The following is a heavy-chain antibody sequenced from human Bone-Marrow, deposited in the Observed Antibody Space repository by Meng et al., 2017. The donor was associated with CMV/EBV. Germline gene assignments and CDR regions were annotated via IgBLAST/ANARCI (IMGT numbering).Heavy chain of an antibody. J-gene: IGHJ4*02. CDR2: IKQDGSEK. CDR3: ARDSSGYDY. D-gene: IGHD6-19*01. V-gene: IGHV3-7*01. CDR1: GFTFSSYA. Sequence: GGSLRLSCAASGFTFSSYAMSWVRQAPGKGLEWVANIKQDGSEKYYVDSVKGRFTISRDNAKNSLYLQMNSLKAEDTAVYYCARDSSGYDYWGQGTLVTVSS.